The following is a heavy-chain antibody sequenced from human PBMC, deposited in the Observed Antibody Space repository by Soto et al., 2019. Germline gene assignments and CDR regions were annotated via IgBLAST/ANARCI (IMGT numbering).Heavy chain of an antibody. CDR1: GGTFSSYA. CDR2: IIPIFGTA. CDR3: ATCRTGTTWDAFDI. D-gene: IGHD1-7*01. Sequence: QVQLVQSGAEVKKPGSSVNVSCKASGGTFSSYAISWVRQAPGQGLEWMGGIIPIFGTANYAQKFQGRVTITADESTSTAYMELSSLRSEDTAVYYCATCRTGTTWDAFDIWGQGTMVTVSS. J-gene: IGHJ3*02. V-gene: IGHV1-69*01.